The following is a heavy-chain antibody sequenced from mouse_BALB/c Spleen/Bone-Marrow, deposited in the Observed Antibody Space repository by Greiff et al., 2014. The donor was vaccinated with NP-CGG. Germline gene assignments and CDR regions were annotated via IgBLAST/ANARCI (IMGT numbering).Heavy chain of an antibody. Sequence: EVMLVESGGGLVKPGGSRKLSCAASGFTFSNYYMYWVRQTPEKRLEWVATISDGGSYTYYPDSVKGRFTISRDNANNNLYLQRRSRKAEDKAMYYCARDYYGSSYIGYWGQGTLVTVAT. D-gene: IGHD1-1*01. CDR2: ISDGGSYT. CDR3: ARDYYGSSYIGY. V-gene: IGHV5-4*02. CDR1: GFTFSNYY. J-gene: IGHJ3*01.